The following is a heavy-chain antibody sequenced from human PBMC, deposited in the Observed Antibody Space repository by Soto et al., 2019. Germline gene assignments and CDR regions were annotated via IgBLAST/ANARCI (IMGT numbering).Heavy chain of an antibody. CDR2: ISHSGAT. J-gene: IGHJ6*02. CDR1: GGSFTDYY. V-gene: IGHV4-34*01. Sequence: SETLSLTCAVYGGSFTDYYWTWIRQPPGKGLEWIGEISHSGATNYNPSLKSRVTISEDTSKNQVSLKVTSVTAADTAVFYCARGNHYYGMDVWGQGTTVTVS. CDR3: ARGNHYYGMDV.